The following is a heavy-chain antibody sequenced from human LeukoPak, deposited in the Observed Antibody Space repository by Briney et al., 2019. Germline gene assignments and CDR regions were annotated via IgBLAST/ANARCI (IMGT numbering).Heavy chain of an antibody. D-gene: IGHD2-15*01. J-gene: IGHJ4*02. CDR1: GLTFSTYW. V-gene: IGHV3-7*03. CDR3: ASSSYCSGGSCYFDY. CDR2: VKHDGSEK. Sequence: GGSLRLSCAVSGLTFSTYWMSWVRQAPGQGLEWVANVKHDGSEKYYVDSVKGRFTISRDNAKNSLFLQMNSLRAEDTAVYYCASSSYCSGGSCYFDYWGQGTLVTVSS.